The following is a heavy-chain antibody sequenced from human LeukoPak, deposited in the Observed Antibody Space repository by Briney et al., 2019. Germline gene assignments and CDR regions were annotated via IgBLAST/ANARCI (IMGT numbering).Heavy chain of an antibody. CDR2: IDGGGDHT. Sequence: GGSLRLSCTVSGFTYWNFIMIWVPLSPGKALEGVSSIDGGGDHTFYADSVKGRFTTTRDDPTITLYLQIERLSVEDACFYHLANGGGTETIGTIWYGPLDYWGQGTQVTVSS. CDR1: GFTYWNFI. V-gene: IGHV3-23*01. D-gene: IGHD6-13*01. CDR3: ANGGGTETIGTIWYGPLDY. J-gene: IGHJ4*02.